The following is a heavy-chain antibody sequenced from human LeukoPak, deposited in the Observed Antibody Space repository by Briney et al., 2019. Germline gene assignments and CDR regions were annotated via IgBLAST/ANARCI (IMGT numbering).Heavy chain of an antibody. CDR1: GYTFTSYD. D-gene: IGHD4-17*01. Sequence: ASVKVSCKASGYTFTSYDINWVRQATGQGLEWMGWMNPNSGNTGYAQKFQGRVTITRNTSISTAYMELSSLRSEDTAVYYCARLAYGDFDAFDIWGQGTMVTVSS. CDR2: MNPNSGNT. CDR3: ARLAYGDFDAFDI. J-gene: IGHJ3*02. V-gene: IGHV1-8*03.